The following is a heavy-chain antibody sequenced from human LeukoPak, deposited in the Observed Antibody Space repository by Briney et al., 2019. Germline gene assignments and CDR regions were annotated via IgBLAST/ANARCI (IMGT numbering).Heavy chain of an antibody. CDR1: GFTFSSYS. V-gene: IGHV3-23*01. Sequence: PGGSLRLSCAASGFTFSSYSMNWVRQAPGKGLEWVSAISGSGGSTYYADSVKGRFTISRDNSKNTLYLQMNSLRAEDTAVYYCAKGTYSSGWYFWGQGTLVTVSS. D-gene: IGHD6-19*01. CDR2: ISGSGGST. J-gene: IGHJ4*02. CDR3: AKGTYSSGWYF.